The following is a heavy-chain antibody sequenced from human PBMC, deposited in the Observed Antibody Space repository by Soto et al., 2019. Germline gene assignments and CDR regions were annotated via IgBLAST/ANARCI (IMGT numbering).Heavy chain of an antibody. CDR3: AKDPGLLWSMGSTFEY. D-gene: IGHD3-10*01. CDR2: ISYDGRNI. Sequence: QVQLVESGGGVVQPGGSLRLSCAASGFTFSDHGMHWVRQAPGKGLEWVALISYDGRNIYYADSVKGRFTISRDNSKNKLYLQMNRLRAEDTAVYYCAKDPGLLWSMGSTFEYWGQGTLVTVSS. V-gene: IGHV3-30*18. CDR1: GFTFSDHG. J-gene: IGHJ4*02.